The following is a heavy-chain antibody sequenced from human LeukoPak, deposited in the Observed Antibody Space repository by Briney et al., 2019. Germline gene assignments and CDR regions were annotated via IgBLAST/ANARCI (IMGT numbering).Heavy chain of an antibody. V-gene: IGHV3-74*01. CDR2: VKEDGRET. CDR1: GFTFNTYW. J-gene: IGHJ2*01. Sequence: GGSLRLSCVGSGFTFNTYWIHWVRHAPGKGLVWVSRVKEDGRETNYADSVKGRFTLSRDNAKNTVYLQMNNLRAEDTAVYHCARAKPADFDLWGRGTLVTVSS. CDR3: ARAKPADFDL.